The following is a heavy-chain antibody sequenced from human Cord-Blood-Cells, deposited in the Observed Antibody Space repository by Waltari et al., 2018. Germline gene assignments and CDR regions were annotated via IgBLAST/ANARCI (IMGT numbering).Heavy chain of an antibody. J-gene: IGHJ3*02. CDR1: GYTFTGYY. D-gene: IGHD2-2*01. Sequence: QVQLVQSGAEVKKPGASVKVSCKASGYTFTGYYMHWVRQAPGQGLEWMGWINPKSGGTNYAQKFQGRVTMTRDTSISTAYMELSRLISDDTAVYYCAREDIVVVPDAFDIWGQGTMVTVSS. CDR3: AREDIVVVPDAFDI. V-gene: IGHV1-2*02. CDR2: INPKSGGT.